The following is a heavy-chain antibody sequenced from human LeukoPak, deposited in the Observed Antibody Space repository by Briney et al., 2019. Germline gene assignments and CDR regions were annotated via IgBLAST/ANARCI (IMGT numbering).Heavy chain of an antibody. Sequence: ASVKVSCKASGYTFTGYYMHWVRQAPGQGLEWMGWINPNSGGTNYAQKFQGRVTMTRDTSISTAYMELSRLRSDDTAVYYCARVFERIEYCSSTSCYPGHDYYYYGMDVWGQGTTVTVSS. J-gene: IGHJ6*02. V-gene: IGHV1-2*02. CDR3: ARVFERIEYCSSTSCYPGHDYYYYGMDV. CDR1: GYTFTGYY. D-gene: IGHD2-2*01. CDR2: INPNSGGT.